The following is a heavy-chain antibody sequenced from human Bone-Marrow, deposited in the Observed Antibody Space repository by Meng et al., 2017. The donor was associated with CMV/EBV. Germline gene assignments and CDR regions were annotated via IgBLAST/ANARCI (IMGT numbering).Heavy chain of an antibody. CDR3: ARDGDYDFWSGYYSFDY. CDR1: GYTFTSYG. Sequence: ASVKVSCKASGYTFTSYGISWVRQAPGQGLEWMGWTSAYNGNTNYAQKLQGRVTMTTDTSTSTAYMELRSLRSDDTAVYYCARDGDYDFWSGYYSFDYWGQGTLVTVSS. D-gene: IGHD3-3*01. V-gene: IGHV1-18*01. CDR2: TSAYNGNT. J-gene: IGHJ4*02.